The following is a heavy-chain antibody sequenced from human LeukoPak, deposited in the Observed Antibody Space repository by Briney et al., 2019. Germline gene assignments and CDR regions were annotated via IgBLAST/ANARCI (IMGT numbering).Heavy chain of an antibody. CDR1: GGSISNYY. D-gene: IGHD5-24*01. CDR2: VYSSGST. CDR3: ARGRDGYNPYYYYYMDV. Sequence: SETLSLTCTVSGGSISNYYWTWIRQPAGKGLEWIGQVYSSGSTNDNPSLKSRVTMSVDTSKKQFSLKLSSVTAADTAVYYCARGRDGYNPYYYYYMDVWGKGTTVTVSS. J-gene: IGHJ6*03. V-gene: IGHV4-4*07.